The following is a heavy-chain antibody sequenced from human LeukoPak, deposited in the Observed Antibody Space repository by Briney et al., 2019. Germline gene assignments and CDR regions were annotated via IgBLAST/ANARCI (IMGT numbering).Heavy chain of an antibody. CDR2: MNPNSGNT. D-gene: IGHD6-6*01. J-gene: IGHJ4*02. CDR3: ARLPKYSRPLDY. Sequence: ASVKVSCKASGNTFSSYDINWVRQATGQGLKWMGWMNPNSGNTAYAQKFQGRVTMSRDTSISTAYMELSSLRSEDTAVYYCARLPKYSRPLDYWGQGTLVTVSS. V-gene: IGHV1-8*02. CDR1: GNTFSSYD.